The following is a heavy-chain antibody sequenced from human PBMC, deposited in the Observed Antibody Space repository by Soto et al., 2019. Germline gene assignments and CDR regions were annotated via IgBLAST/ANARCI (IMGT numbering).Heavy chain of an antibody. CDR2: IYYSGTT. CDR1: GGSISNYY. J-gene: IGHJ6*02. CDR3: ARGGYYDSSGRRSYIMDV. Sequence: QVQLQESGPGLVKPSETLSLTCTVSGGSISNYYWSWIRQPPGKGLEWIGYIYYSGTTNYNPSLKSRVTISVDTSNNQFSLKLSSVTAADTAVFYCARGGYYDSSGRRSYIMDVWGQGTTVTVSS. V-gene: IGHV4-59*01. D-gene: IGHD3-22*01.